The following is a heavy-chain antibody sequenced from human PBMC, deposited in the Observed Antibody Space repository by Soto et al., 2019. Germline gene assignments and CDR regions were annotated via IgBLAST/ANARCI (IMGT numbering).Heavy chain of an antibody. CDR2: FDPEDGET. Sequence: ASVKVSCKVSGYTLTELSMHWVRQAPGKGLEWMGGFDPEDGETIYAQKFQGRVAMTEDTSTDTAYMELSSLRSEDTAVYYCATLNKDKYCSGGSCYSEASYSYSTDVWCKGPTVTLSS. V-gene: IGHV1-24*01. CDR3: ATLNKDKYCSGGSCYSEASYSYSTDV. D-gene: IGHD2-15*01. J-gene: IGHJ6*03. CDR1: GYTLTELS.